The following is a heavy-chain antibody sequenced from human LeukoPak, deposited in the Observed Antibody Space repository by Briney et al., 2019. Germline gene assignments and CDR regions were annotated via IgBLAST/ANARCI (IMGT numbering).Heavy chain of an antibody. CDR1: VFTFSSYS. Sequence: GGSLRLSCAASVFTFSSYSMNWVRQAPGKGLEWVSSISSSSSYIYYADSVKGRFTISRDNAKNSLYLQMNSLRAEDTAVYYCARGGLTGEWFDYWGQGTLVTVSS. V-gene: IGHV3-21*01. CDR2: ISSSSSYI. D-gene: IGHD7-27*01. CDR3: ARGGLTGEWFDY. J-gene: IGHJ4*02.